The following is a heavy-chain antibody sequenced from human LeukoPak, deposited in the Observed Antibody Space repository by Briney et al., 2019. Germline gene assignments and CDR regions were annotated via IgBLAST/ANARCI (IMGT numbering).Heavy chain of an antibody. D-gene: IGHD3-22*01. V-gene: IGHV1-69*10. Sequence: APVKVSCNASGGTFSSYAISWVRQAPGQGLEWMGGIIPILGIANYAQKFQGRVTITADKSTSTAYMELSSLRSEDTAVYYCARDLPLHYYDSSGYFDYWGQGTLVTVSS. CDR1: GGTFSSYA. CDR3: ARDLPLHYYDSSGYFDY. J-gene: IGHJ4*02. CDR2: IIPILGIA.